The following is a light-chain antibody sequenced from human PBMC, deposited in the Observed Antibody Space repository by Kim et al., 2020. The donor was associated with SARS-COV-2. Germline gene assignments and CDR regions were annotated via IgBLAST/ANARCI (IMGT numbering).Light chain of an antibody. Sequence: DIVMTQSPDSLAVSLGERATINCKSSQSVFYSSNNKDYLAWYQQKPGQPPTLLIYWASTRESGVPDRFSGSGSGADFTLTISSLQAEDVAVYYCQQYYGTPWTFGQGTKVEIK. CDR2: WAS. J-gene: IGKJ1*01. CDR1: QSVFYSSNNKDY. CDR3: QQYYGTPWT. V-gene: IGKV4-1*01.